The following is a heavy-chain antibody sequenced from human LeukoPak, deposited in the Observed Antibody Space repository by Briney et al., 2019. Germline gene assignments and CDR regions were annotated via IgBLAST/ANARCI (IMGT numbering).Heavy chain of an antibody. CDR1: GFTFSSYS. J-gene: IGHJ3*02. D-gene: IGHD3-16*02. CDR2: ISSSSSYI. CDR3: AKVEEDMITFGGVIVTIGAFDI. Sequence: GGSLRLSCAASGFTFSSYSMNWVRQAPGKGLEWVSSISSSSSYIYYADSVKGRFTISRDNSKNTLYLQMNSLRAEDTAVYYCAKVEEDMITFGGVIVTIGAFDIWGQGTMVTVSS. V-gene: IGHV3-21*04.